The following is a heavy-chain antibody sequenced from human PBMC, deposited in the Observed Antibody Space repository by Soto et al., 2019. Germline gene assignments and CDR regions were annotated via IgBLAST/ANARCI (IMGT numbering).Heavy chain of an antibody. CDR3: ARGGSSSSLLNYYYGMDV. CDR1: GFTFSSYS. V-gene: IGHV3-48*02. Sequence: EVQLVESGGGLVQPGGSLRLSCAASGFTFSSYSMNWVRQAPGKGLEWVSYISSSSSTIYYADSVKGRFTISRDNAKNSLYLQMNSLRDEDTAVYYCARGGSSSSLLNYYYGMDVWGQGTTVTVSS. J-gene: IGHJ6*02. D-gene: IGHD6-6*01. CDR2: ISSSSSTI.